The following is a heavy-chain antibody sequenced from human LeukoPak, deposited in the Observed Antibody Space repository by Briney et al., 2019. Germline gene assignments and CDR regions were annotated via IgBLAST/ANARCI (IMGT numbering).Heavy chain of an antibody. CDR3: ASLKNSYDSSGYLVTDAFDI. J-gene: IGHJ3*02. CDR2: ISAYNGNT. Sequence: ASVKVSCKASGYTFTSYGMNWVRQAPGQGPEWMGWISAYNGNTNYEQKLQGRVTMTTDTSTSTAYMELRSLRSDDTAVYYCASLKNSYDSSGYLVTDAFDIWGQGTMVTVSS. D-gene: IGHD3-22*01. V-gene: IGHV1-18*01. CDR1: GYTFTSYG.